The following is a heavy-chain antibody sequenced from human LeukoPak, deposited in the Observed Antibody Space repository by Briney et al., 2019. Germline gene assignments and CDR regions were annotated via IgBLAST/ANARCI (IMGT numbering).Heavy chain of an antibody. CDR3: ARGFGGVIVIPYYFDY. CDR1: GGSISSGGYS. CDR2: IYHSGST. J-gene: IGHJ4*02. V-gene: IGHV4-30-2*01. D-gene: IGHD3-16*02. Sequence: SQTLSLTCAVSGGSISSGGYSWSWIRQPPGKGLECIGYIYHSGSTYYNPSLKSRVTISVDRSKNQFSLKLSSVTAADTAVYYCARGFGGVIVIPYYFDYWGQGTLVTVSS.